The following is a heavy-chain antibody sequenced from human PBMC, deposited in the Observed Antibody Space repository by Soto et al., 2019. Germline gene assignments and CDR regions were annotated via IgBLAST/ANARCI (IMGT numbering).Heavy chain of an antibody. V-gene: IGHV2-5*02. D-gene: IGHD3-22*01. CDR1: GFSLSTSGVG. CDR2: IYWDDDK. J-gene: IGHJ4*02. CDR3: AQILTYYYDSPVHPHKRVQYYFDY. Sequence: QITLKESGPTLVKPTQTLTLTCTFSGFSLSTSGVGVGWIRQPPRKALEWLALIYWDDDKRYSPSLKSRLTITKDTSKNQVVLTMTNMDPVDTATYYCAQILTYYYDSPVHPHKRVQYYFDYWGQGTLVTVSS.